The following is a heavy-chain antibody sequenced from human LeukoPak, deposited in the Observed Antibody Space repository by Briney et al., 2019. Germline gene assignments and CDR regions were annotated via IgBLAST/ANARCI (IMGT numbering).Heavy chain of an antibody. V-gene: IGHV4-59*01. CDR3: ARGGGSPEF. CDR2: IYYSGST. CDR1: GGSISSYY. D-gene: IGHD1-26*01. Sequence: SGTLSLTCSASGGSISSYYWSWIRQPPGKGLEWIGYIYYSGSTKYNPSLESRVTISVDTSKSQFSLKLSSVTTADTAVYYCARGGGSPEFWGQGTQVTVSS. J-gene: IGHJ4*02.